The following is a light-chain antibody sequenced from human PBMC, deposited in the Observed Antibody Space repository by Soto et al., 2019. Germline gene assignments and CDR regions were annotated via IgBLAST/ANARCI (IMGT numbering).Light chain of an antibody. CDR3: QQYYSYPIT. J-gene: IGKJ5*01. CDR2: AAS. V-gene: IGKV1-8*01. CDR1: QGISSY. Sequence: AIRMTQSPSSLSASTGDRVAITCRASQGISSYLAWYQQKPGKAPKLLIYAASTLQSGVPSRFSGSGSGTEFTLTSICLQSEDFATYYCQQYYSYPITFGQGTRLEIK.